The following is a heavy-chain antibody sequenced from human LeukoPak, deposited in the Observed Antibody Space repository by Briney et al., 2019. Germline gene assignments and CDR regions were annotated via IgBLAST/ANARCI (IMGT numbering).Heavy chain of an antibody. Sequence: GGSLRLSCAASGLNFSSYAVSWARQAPGKGLEWGSNLSGSGGSTYSADSVKGRFTISRDNSKNTLYLQMNSLRAEDTALYYCAKGRSCTNDICHGDFDYWGQGNLVTVSS. V-gene: IGHV3-23*01. CDR2: LSGSGGST. CDR1: GLNFSSYA. CDR3: AKGRSCTNDICHGDFDY. D-gene: IGHD2-8*01. J-gene: IGHJ4*02.